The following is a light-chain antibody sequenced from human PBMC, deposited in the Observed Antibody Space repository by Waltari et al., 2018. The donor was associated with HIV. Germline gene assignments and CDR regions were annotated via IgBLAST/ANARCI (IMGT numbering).Light chain of an antibody. J-gene: IGLJ3*02. Sequence: QSVLTQPPSASGTPGQRVTISCSGSSSNIGSNTVNWYQQVPGTAPKLLIYSNNQRPSGFPDRCSGSKSGTSASLAISGLQSEDEVDYFCASWDDRLSGWVFGGGTKLTVL. V-gene: IGLV1-44*01. CDR1: SSNIGSNT. CDR2: SNN. CDR3: ASWDDRLSGWV.